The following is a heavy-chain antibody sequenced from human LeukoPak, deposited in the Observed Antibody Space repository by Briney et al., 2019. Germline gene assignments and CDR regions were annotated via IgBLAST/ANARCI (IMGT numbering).Heavy chain of an antibody. J-gene: IGHJ4*02. D-gene: IGHD2-8*01. V-gene: IGHV3-15*01. CDR1: GFTFSNAW. Sequence: GGPLRLSCGASGFTFSNAWMTWVRQAPGKGLEWVGRIKSKTDGGTTDYAAPVKGRFIISRDDSKDTLFLQMNSLKTEDTAVYYCTTYPMVYAMNYWGQGTLVTVSS. CDR2: IKSKTDGGTT. CDR3: TTYPMVYAMNY.